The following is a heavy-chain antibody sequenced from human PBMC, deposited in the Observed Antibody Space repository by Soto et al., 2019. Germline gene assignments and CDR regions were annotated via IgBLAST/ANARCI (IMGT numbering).Heavy chain of an antibody. CDR2: IYYSGST. Sequence: QLQLQESGPGLVKPSETLSLTCTVSGGSISSSSYYWGWIRQPPGKGLEWIGSIYYSGSTYYNPSLKSRVTISVDTSKNQFSLKLSSVTAADTAVYYCARHSSDILTGQLDYWGQGTLVTVSS. J-gene: IGHJ4*02. D-gene: IGHD3-9*01. CDR3: ARHSSDILTGQLDY. V-gene: IGHV4-39*01. CDR1: GGSISSSSYY.